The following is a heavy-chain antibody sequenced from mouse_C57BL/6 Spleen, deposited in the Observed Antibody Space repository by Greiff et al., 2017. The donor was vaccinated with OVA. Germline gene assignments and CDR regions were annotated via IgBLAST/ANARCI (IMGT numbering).Heavy chain of an antibody. J-gene: IGHJ1*03. CDR2: IYPGNSDT. CDR3: TYYGNYLGYFDV. V-gene: IGHV1-5*01. CDR1: GYTFTSYW. D-gene: IGHD2-1*01. Sequence: VQLQQSGTVLARPGASVKMSCKTSGYTFTSYWMHWVKQRPGQGLEWIGAIYPGNSDTSYNQKFKGKAKLTAVTSASTAYMELSSLTNEDSAVYYCTYYGNYLGYFDVWGTGTTVTVSS.